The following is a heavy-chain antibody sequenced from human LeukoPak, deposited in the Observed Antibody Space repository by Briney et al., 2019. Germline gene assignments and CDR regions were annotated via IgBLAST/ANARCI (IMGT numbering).Heavy chain of an antibody. D-gene: IGHD1-26*01. V-gene: IGHV1-24*01. CDR3: ATVRWDSGSPFDY. Sequence: ASVKVSCKVSGYTLTELSMHSVRQTLGKGLGWTGGFDPEDGETIYAQKFQGRVTMTEDTSTDTAYMELSSLRSEDTAVYYCATVRWDSGSPFDYWGQGTLVTVSS. CDR1: GYTLTELS. J-gene: IGHJ4*02. CDR2: FDPEDGET.